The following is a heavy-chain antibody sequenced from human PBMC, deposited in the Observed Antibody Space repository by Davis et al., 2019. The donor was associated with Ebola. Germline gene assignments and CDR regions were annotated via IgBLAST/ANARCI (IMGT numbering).Heavy chain of an antibody. Sequence: SETLSLTCTVSGGSISSYYWSWIRQPPGKGLEWIGYIYYGGSSNYNPSLKSRVTISVDRPKNQFSLKLSSVTAADTAIYYCARMVTKVRGVTYTNWFDPWAQGTPVTVSS. V-gene: IGHV4-59*01. CDR1: GGSISSYY. CDR2: IYYGGSS. CDR3: ARMVTKVRGVTYTNWFDP. D-gene: IGHD3-10*01. J-gene: IGHJ5*02.